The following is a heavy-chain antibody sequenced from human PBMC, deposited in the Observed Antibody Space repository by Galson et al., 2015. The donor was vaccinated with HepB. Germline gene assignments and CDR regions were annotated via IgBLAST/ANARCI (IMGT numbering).Heavy chain of an antibody. D-gene: IGHD3-16*01. V-gene: IGHV4-59*01. CDR2: MHSSGST. J-gene: IGHJ6*04. Sequence: ETLSLTCKVSGDSFSTSFWTWIRQTPGKGLEWIGDMHSSGSTKYNPSLKRRVTLSLDTSKSEFSLSLSSVTAADTAVYYCARVSGTKDYPLYYVYLGLDVWGEGATVVLSS. CDR1: GDSFSTSF. CDR3: ARVSGTKDYPLYYVYLGLDV.